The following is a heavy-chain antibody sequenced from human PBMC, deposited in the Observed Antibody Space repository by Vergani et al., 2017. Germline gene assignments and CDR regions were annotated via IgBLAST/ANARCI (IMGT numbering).Heavy chain of an antibody. V-gene: IGHV4-38-2*02. D-gene: IGHD4-11*01. CDR2: IYHSGST. Sequence: QVQLQESGPGLVKPSETLSLTCTVSGYSISSGYYWGWIRQPPGKGLEWIGSIYHSGSTYYNPSLKSRVTISVDTSKNQFSLKLSSVTAADTAVYYCARVNTETNGHLYYYYYMDVWGQGTAVTVS. CDR3: ARVNTETNGHLYYYYYMDV. J-gene: IGHJ6*03. CDR1: GYSISSGYY.